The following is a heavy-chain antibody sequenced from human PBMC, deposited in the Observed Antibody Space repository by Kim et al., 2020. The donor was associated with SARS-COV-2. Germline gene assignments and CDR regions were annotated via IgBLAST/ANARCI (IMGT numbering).Heavy chain of an antibody. CDR1: GGSFSSYS. D-gene: IGHD5-12*01. CDR2: VYYSGST. J-gene: IGHJ4*03. Sequence: SETLSLTCIVSGGSFSSYSWSWIRQPPGKGLEWIGYVYYSGSTNYNPSPQSRATNSVDTSKNQLSLNLSSVTAEDTAIYYCSRADSGYDKFDCWGQGMLVTVSS. V-gene: IGHV4-59*01. CDR3: SRADSGYDKFDC.